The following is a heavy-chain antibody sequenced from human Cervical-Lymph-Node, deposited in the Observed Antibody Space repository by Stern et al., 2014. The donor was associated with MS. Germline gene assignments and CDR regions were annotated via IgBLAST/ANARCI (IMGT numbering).Heavy chain of an antibody. V-gene: IGHV3-53*01. CDR3: ARLAVAGRDY. Sequence: VQLVQSGGGLIQPGGSLRLSCAASGFNVNSNYMTWVRQAPGKGLEWVSVIQSGSTTYYADSVKGRFTISRDNSKNTLYLQMNSLRAEDTAVYYCARLAVAGRDYWGQGTLVTVSS. J-gene: IGHJ4*02. CDR1: GFNVNSNY. CDR2: IQSGSTT. D-gene: IGHD6-19*01.